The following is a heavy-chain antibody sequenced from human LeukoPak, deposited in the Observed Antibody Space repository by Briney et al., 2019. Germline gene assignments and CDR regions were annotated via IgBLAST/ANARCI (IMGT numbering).Heavy chain of an antibody. Sequence: GGSLRLSCAASGFTFSSYAMSWVRQAPGKGLEWVSAISGSGGSTYYADSVKGRFTISRDNSKNTLYLQMNSLRAEDTAVYYCAKDLMTTVTTSLDDAFGIWGQRTMVTVSS. J-gene: IGHJ3*02. V-gene: IGHV3-23*01. CDR2: ISGSGGST. D-gene: IGHD4-17*01. CDR1: GFTFSSYA. CDR3: AKDLMTTVTTSLDDAFGI.